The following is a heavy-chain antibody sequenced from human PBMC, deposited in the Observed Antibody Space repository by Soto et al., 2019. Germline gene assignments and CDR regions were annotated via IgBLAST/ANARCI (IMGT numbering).Heavy chain of an antibody. J-gene: IGHJ4*02. CDR1: GGSFSGYY. D-gene: IGHD3-16*02. Sequence: SETLSLTCAVYGGSFSGYYWSWIRQPPGKGLEWIGEINHSGSTNYNPSLKSRVTISVDTSKNQFSLKLSSVTAADTAVYYCARLLHLGELSSDGDYWGQGTLVTVSS. V-gene: IGHV4-34*01. CDR2: INHSGST. CDR3: ARLLHLGELSSDGDY.